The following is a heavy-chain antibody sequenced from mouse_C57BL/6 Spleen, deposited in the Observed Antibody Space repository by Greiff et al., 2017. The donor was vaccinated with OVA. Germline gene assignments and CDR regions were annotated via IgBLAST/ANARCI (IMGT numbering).Heavy chain of an antibody. CDR1: GYTFTSYW. Sequence: QVQLQQPGTELVKPGASVKLSCKASGYTFTSYWMHWVKQRPGQGLEWIGNINPSNGGTNYNEKFKSKATLTVDKSSSTAYMQLSSLTSEDSAVYYCARSTYYYYYYGNFMDYWGQGTSVTVSS. CDR3: ARSTYYYYYYGNFMDY. V-gene: IGHV1-53*01. J-gene: IGHJ4*01. D-gene: IGHD2-1*01. CDR2: INPSNGGT.